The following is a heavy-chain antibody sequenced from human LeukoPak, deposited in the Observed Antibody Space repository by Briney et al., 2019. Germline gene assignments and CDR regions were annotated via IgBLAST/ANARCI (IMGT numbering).Heavy chain of an antibody. J-gene: IGHJ5*02. Sequence: GESLRLSCAASGFTFSAYGMSWVRQAPGKGLEWVAAIDGSGGRSYYADSVKKARFTISRDNSKNTLYLQINSLLPEDTAIYYCAKAPMAGTQWYDPWGQGTLVIVSS. CDR3: AKAPMAGTQWYDP. D-gene: IGHD6-19*01. CDR1: GFTFSAYG. V-gene: IGHV3-23*01. CDR2: IDGSGGRS.